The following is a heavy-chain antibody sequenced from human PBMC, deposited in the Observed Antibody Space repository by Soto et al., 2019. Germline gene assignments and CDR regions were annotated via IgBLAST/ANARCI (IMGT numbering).Heavy chain of an antibody. Sequence: PGESLKISCKGYGYSFTSYWIGWVRQMPGKGLEWMGIIYPGDSDTRYNPYFQGKVTISADKSISTAYLQWSSLKTSGIAMYYCSRHGASYYYDSSGSGYYYYYYGMDVWGQGT. CDR1: GYSFTSYW. V-gene: IGHV5-51*01. D-gene: IGHD3-22*01. CDR3: SRHGASYYYDSSGSGYYYYYYGMDV. CDR2: IYPGDSDT. J-gene: IGHJ6*02.